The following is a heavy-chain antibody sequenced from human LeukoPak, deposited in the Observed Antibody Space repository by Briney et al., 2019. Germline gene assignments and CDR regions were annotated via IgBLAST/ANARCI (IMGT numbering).Heavy chain of an antibody. D-gene: IGHD2-2*01. J-gene: IGHJ6*03. CDR2: ISGTGGST. CDR3: AKPYCTSTSCYVYYYYYMDV. CDR1: GFTFSSYA. Sequence: GGSLRLSCAASGFTFSSYAMSWVRQAPGKGLEWVSTISGTGGSTYYADSVKGRFTISRDNSRNTLYLQMNSLRAEDTAIYYCAKPYCTSTSCYVYYYYYMDVWGKGTTVTVSS. V-gene: IGHV3-23*01.